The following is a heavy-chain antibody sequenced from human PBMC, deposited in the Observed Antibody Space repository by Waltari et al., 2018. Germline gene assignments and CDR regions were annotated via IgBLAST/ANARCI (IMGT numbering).Heavy chain of an antibody. Sequence: QVHLVQSAAEVKKPGASVKVCCQTSGYVFTAYYMFWVRQAPGQGLQCMGWINPNSGDTDYAQKFQGRVIMTRDTSITTAYIELSNLTSDDTAIYYCARGAPLIGGEQYLDNWGQGTLVTVSS. CDR3: ARGAPLIGGEQYLDN. CDR1: GYVFTAYY. CDR2: INPNSGDT. D-gene: IGHD2-21*01. V-gene: IGHV1-2*02. J-gene: IGHJ4*02.